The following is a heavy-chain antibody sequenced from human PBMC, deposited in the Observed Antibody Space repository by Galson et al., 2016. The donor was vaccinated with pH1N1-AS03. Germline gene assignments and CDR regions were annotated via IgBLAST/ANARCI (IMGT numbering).Heavy chain of an antibody. V-gene: IGHV3-23*01. J-gene: IGHJ2*01. CDR2: LSSRGDDA. Sequence: SLRLSCAASGFTFSTYSMAWVRRAPGKGLEWVSALSSRGDDAYYADSVKGRFTISRDNPMNTLYLQMNSLEAEDTAVYYCARSGRDYYYDSSGYHEWYFDLWGRGTLVTVSS. D-gene: IGHD3-22*01. CDR1: GFTFSTYS. CDR3: ARSGRDYYYDSSGYHEWYFDL.